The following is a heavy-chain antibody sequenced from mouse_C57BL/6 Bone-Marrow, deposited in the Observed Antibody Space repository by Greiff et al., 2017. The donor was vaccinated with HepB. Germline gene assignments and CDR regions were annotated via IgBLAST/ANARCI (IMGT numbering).Heavy chain of an antibody. V-gene: IGHV10-1*01. CDR1: GFSFNTYA. CDR2: IRSKSNNYAT. J-gene: IGHJ4*01. Sequence: EVQVVESGGGLVQPKGSLKLSCAASGFSFNTYAMNWVRQAPGKGLEWVARIRSKSNNYATYYADSVKDRFTISRDDSESMLYLQMNNLKTEDTAMYYCVRHVLGRRDYAMDYWGQGTSVTVSS. CDR3: VRHVLGRRDYAMDY. D-gene: IGHD4-1*01.